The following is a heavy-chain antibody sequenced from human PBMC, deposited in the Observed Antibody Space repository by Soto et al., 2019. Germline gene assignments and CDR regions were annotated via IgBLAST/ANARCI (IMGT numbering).Heavy chain of an antibody. V-gene: IGHV4-59*01. CDR1: GGSISSYY. CDR2: IYYSGST. D-gene: IGHD3-9*01. J-gene: IGHJ3*02. Sequence: SETLSLTCTVSGGSISSYYWSWIRQPPGKGLEWIGYIYYSGSTNYNPSLKSRVTISVDTSKNQFSLKLSSVTAADTAVYYCARGIGGGYFDWLPPAFDIWGKGTMVTVSS. CDR3: ARGIGGGYFDWLPPAFDI.